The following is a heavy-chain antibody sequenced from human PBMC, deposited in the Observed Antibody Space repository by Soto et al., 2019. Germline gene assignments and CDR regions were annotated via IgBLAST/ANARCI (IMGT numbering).Heavy chain of an antibody. V-gene: IGHV4-59*01. J-gene: IGHJ4*02. CDR1: GGSISSYY. Sequence: PSETLSLTSTVSGGSISSYYWSWIRQPPGKGLEWIGYIYYSGSTNYNPSLKSRVTISVDASKNQFSLKLSSVTAADTAVYYCARNPSNYDFWSGYSNGLFDYWGQGTLVTVSS. D-gene: IGHD3-3*01. CDR3: ARNPSNYDFWSGYSNGLFDY. CDR2: IYYSGST.